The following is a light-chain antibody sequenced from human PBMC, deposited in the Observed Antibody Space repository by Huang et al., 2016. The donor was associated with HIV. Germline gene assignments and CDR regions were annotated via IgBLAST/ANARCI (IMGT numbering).Light chain of an antibody. V-gene: IGKV1-33*01. CDR1: RHIYSY. J-gene: IGKJ3*01. Sequence: DIQMTQSPSSLSASIGDRVTITCRASRHIYSYLNWYQHRPGKAPKLLIYDAANLEVGVPSRFSGSGSGRNFTLFISSLQPEDFATYYCQQYDSLPRTFGPGTKV. CDR2: DAA. CDR3: QQYDSLPRT.